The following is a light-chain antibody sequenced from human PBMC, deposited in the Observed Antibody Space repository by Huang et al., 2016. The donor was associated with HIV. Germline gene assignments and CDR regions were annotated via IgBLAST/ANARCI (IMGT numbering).Light chain of an antibody. V-gene: IGKV3-11*01. J-gene: IGKJ4*01. CDR3: QQRSIWPPLT. CDR1: QSVSKY. CDR2: DAS. Sequence: EIVLTQSPATLSLSPGERATLSCRASQSVSKYLAWYQKKPGQAPRLLIYDASNRATGVPARFSGSGSGTDFTLPINSLEAEDFAVYYCQQRSIWPPLTFGGGTKVEVK.